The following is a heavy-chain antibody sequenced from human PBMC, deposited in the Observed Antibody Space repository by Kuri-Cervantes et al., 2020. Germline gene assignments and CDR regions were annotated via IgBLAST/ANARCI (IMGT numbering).Heavy chain of an antibody. D-gene: IGHD3-9*01. CDR2: ISWNSGSI. V-gene: IGHV3-9*01. CDR3: AKDTHFDWLLGYYFDY. Sequence: GGSLRLSCAASGFTFDDYAMHWVRQAPGKGLEWVSGISWNSGSIGCADSVKGRFTISRDNAKNSLYLQMNSLRAEDTALYYCAKDTHFDWLLGYYFDYWGQGTLVTVSS. J-gene: IGHJ4*02. CDR1: GFTFDDYA.